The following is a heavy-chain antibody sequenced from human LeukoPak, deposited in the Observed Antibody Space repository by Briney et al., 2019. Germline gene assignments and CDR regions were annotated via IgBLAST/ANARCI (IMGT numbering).Heavy chain of an antibody. J-gene: IGHJ4*02. CDR2: IHYIGST. V-gene: IGHV4-59*01. CDR1: GGSISGYY. D-gene: IGHD1-26*01. CDR3: ARGLLVGNTGYYFDY. Sequence: SETLSLTCSVSGGSISGYYWTWIRQPPGKGLDWIGYIHYIGSTNYHPSLKTRVTLSVDTSKRQFSLQLSSVTAADTAVYYCARGLLVGNTGYYFDYWGQGTLVTVSA.